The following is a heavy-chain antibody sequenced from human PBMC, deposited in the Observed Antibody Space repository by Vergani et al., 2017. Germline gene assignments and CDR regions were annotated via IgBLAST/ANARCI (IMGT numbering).Heavy chain of an antibody. CDR2: VYTSGMT. V-gene: IGHV4-61*02. Sequence: QVQLQESGPRLVRPSQTLSLTCTVSVGSINTGAYYWSWIRQPAGKGLEWIGRVYTSGMTNYNPSLKSRVTILVDRSKSQLSLKLSSVTAADTAVYYCTRHWAVVAANNWFDPWGQGTLVTVSS. D-gene: IGHD2-15*01. CDR1: VGSINTGAYY. J-gene: IGHJ5*02. CDR3: TRHWAVVAANNWFDP.